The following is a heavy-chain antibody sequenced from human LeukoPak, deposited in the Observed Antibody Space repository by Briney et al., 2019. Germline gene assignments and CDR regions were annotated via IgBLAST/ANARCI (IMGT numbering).Heavy chain of an antibody. V-gene: IGHV3-20*04. Sequence: GGSLRLSCGASGFTFDDFAMSWVRQAPGKGLEWVSGIHWSGGSTGYADSVKGRFTISRDSAKNPLYLQMNSLRAEDTALYYCARSGIVGTTEFDNWGQGTLVTVSS. CDR1: GFTFDDFA. CDR2: IHWSGGST. D-gene: IGHD1-26*01. CDR3: ARSGIVGTTEFDN. J-gene: IGHJ4*02.